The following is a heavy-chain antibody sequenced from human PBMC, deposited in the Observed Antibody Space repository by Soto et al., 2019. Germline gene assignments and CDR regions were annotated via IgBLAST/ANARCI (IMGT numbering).Heavy chain of an antibody. CDR3: AKDGDILSGYPEYFRH. J-gene: IGHJ1*01. Sequence: EVQLLESGGGLVQPGGSLRLSCAASGFTFSSYAMSWVRQAPGKGLECVSSISGGGGSTYYADSVQGRFTISRDNSKNTLYLQMNSVRAEDTAVYYCAKDGDILSGYPEYFRHWGQGTVVTVSS. D-gene: IGHD3-9*01. V-gene: IGHV3-23*01. CDR1: GFTFSSYA. CDR2: ISGGGGST.